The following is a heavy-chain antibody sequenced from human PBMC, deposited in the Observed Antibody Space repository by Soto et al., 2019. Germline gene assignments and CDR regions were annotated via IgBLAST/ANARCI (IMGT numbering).Heavy chain of an antibody. CDR1: GFTFSSYG. J-gene: IGHJ6*02. CDR2: IWYDGSNK. D-gene: IGHD3-3*01. Sequence: GGSLRLSCAASGFTFSSYGMHWVRQAPGKGLEWVAVIWYDGSNKYYADSVKGRFTISRDNSKNTLYLQMNSLRAEDTAVYYCARDRDFWGGLNYILYYYYGMDVWGQGTTVTVSS. CDR3: ARDRDFWGGLNYILYYYYGMDV. V-gene: IGHV3-33*01.